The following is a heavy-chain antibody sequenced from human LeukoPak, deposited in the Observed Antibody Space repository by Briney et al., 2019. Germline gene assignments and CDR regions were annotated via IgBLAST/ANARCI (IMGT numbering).Heavy chain of an antibody. CDR2: INPNSGGT. CDR1: GYTFTRYY. CDR3: AREKWYYGSGSYHFDY. J-gene: IGHJ4*02. Sequence: ASVKVSCKASGYTFTRYYMHWVRQAPGQGLEWMGRINPNSGGTNYAQKFQGRVTMTRDTSISTAYMELSRLRSDDTAVYYCAREKWYYGSGSYHFDYWGQGTLVTVSS. D-gene: IGHD3-10*01. V-gene: IGHV1-2*06.